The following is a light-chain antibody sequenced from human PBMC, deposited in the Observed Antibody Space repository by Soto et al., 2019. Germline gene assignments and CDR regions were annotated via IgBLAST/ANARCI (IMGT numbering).Light chain of an antibody. V-gene: IGKV3-15*01. J-gene: IGKJ1*01. CDR2: GAS. CDR3: QQYNNWGT. Sequence: EIVMTQSPATLSVSPGERATLSCRASQIINHNLAWYQQKPGQAPRLLIYGASTRATGIPDRFSGSGSGTEFTLTIRGLQSEDFAIYYCQQYNNWGTFGQGTKVELK. CDR1: QIINHN.